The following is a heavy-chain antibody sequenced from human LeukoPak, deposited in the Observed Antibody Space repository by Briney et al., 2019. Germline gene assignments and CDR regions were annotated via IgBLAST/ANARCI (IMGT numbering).Heavy chain of an antibody. CDR1: GFTFSSHS. V-gene: IGHV3-21*01. CDR2: ISSSSSYI. CDR3: ARGRASPRYCSSTSCYVEPGAPFDY. D-gene: IGHD2-2*01. Sequence: GGSLRLSRAASGFTFSSHSMNWVRQAPGKGLEWGSSISSSSSYIYYADSVKGRFTISRDNAKNSLYLQMNSLRAEDTAVYYCARGRASPRYCSSTSCYVEPGAPFDYWGQGTLVTVSS. J-gene: IGHJ4*02.